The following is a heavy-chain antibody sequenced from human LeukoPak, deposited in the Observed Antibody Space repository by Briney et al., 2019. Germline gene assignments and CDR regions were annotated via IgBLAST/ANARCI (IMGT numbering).Heavy chain of an antibody. CDR2: MYYRGTT. D-gene: IGHD2-2*02. V-gene: IGHV4-39*07. Sequence: SETLSLTCTVSGGSISSGSCYWGWIRQPPGKGLEWIGNMYYRGTTYYNPSLKSRVTISVDTSKNQFSLKLSSVTAADTAVYYCARGPSPRPRVPAAISGRTYYFDYWGQGTLVTVSS. CDR3: ARGPSPRPRVPAAISGRTYYFDY. J-gene: IGHJ4*02. CDR1: GGSISSGSCY.